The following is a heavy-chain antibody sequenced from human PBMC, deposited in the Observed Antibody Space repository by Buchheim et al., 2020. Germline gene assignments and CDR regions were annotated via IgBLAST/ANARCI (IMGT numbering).Heavy chain of an antibody. J-gene: IGHJ6*02. D-gene: IGHD3-3*01. CDR1: GYTFTGYY. Sequence: QVQLVQSGAEVKKPGASVKVSCKASGYTFTGYYMHWVRQAPGQGLEWMGRINPNSGGTNYAQKFQGRVTMTRDTSISTAYMELSRLRSDDTAVYYCARVWLFRIFGVVTPNSPYYGMDVWGQGTT. CDR2: INPNSGGT. V-gene: IGHV1-2*06. CDR3: ARVWLFRIFGVVTPNSPYYGMDV.